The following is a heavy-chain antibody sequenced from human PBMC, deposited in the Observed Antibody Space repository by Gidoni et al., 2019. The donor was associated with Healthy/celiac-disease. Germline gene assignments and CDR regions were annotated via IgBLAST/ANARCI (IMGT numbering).Heavy chain of an antibody. D-gene: IGHD4-17*01. CDR3: ARLDYGGNSVYYYYGMDV. CDR1: GGSISSSSYY. CDR2: IYYSGST. Sequence: QLPLQESGPGLVKPSETLSPPCTVPGGSISSSSYYWGWLRQPPGKGVEWIGSIYYSGSTYYNPSLKSRVTISVDTSKNQFSLKLSSVTAADTAVYYCARLDYGGNSVYYYYGMDVWGQGTTVTVSS. V-gene: IGHV4-39*01. J-gene: IGHJ6*02.